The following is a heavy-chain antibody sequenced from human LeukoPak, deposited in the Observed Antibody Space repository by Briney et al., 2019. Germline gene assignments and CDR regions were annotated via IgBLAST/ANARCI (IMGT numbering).Heavy chain of an antibody. J-gene: IGHJ4*02. CDR1: GGSISSSGSS. Sequence: SETLSLTCTVSGGSISSSGSSGGWIRQPPGERLEWIGSIYHSGSTYYNPSLQSRVTISVDTSKNQFSLKLPSVTAADTAVYYCANSASYISPQIDYWGQGTLVTVSS. V-gene: IGHV4-39*01. CDR3: ANSASYISPQIDY. CDR2: IYHSGST. D-gene: IGHD1-26*01.